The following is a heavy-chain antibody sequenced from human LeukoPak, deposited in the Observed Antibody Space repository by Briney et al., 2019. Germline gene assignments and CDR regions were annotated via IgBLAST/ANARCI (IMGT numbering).Heavy chain of an antibody. CDR3: ARVVNYYGDYVLFDY. CDR2: IYYSGGT. D-gene: IGHD4-17*01. CDR1: GGSISSYY. Sequence: SETLSLTCTASGGSISSYYWSWIRQPPGKGLEWIGYIYYSGGTNYNPSLKSRVTISVDTSKNQFSLKLSSVTAADTAVYYCARVVNYYGDYVLFDYWGQGTLVTVSS. J-gene: IGHJ4*02. V-gene: IGHV4-59*01.